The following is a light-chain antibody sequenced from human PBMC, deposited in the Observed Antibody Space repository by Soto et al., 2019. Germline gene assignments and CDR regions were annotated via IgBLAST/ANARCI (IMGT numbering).Light chain of an antibody. CDR2: DAS. CDR3: QQYSTFPRT. Sequence: DIQMTQSPSTLSASVGDRVTITCRASQSISSWLAWYQQKPGKAPEFLIYDASTLESGVPSRFSGSGSGTEFTLTISSLQPEDFATFYCQQYSTFPRTFGQGTKV. CDR1: QSISSW. J-gene: IGKJ1*01. V-gene: IGKV1-5*01.